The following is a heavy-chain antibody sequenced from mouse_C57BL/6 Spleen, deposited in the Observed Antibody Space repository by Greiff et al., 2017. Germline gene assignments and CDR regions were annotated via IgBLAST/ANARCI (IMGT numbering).Heavy chain of an antibody. D-gene: IGHD2-2*01. CDR3: AYISYVYDT. V-gene: IGHV1-59*01. CDR2: IDPSDSYT. Sequence: QVQLQQPGAELVRPGTSVKLSCKASGYTFTSYWMHWVKQRPGQGLEWIGVIDPSDSYTNYNQKFKGKATLTVDTSSSTAYMQLSSLTSVDSAVYYCAYISYVYDTWGEGTTLTVSS. J-gene: IGHJ2*01. CDR1: GYTFTSYW.